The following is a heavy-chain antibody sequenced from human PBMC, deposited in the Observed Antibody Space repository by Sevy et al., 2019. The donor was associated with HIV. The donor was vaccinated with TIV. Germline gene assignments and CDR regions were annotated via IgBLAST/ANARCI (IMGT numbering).Heavy chain of an antibody. D-gene: IGHD6-13*01. CDR1: GGSISSSSYY. V-gene: IGHV4-39*01. CDR3: ASRAAAGTERNYYYGMDV. CDR2: IYCSGST. J-gene: IGHJ6*02. Sequence: SQTLSLTCTVSGGSISSSSYYWGWIRQPPGKGLEWIGSIYCSGSTYYNPSLKSRVTISVDTSKNQFSLKLSSVTAADTAVYYCASRAAAGTERNYYYGMDVWGQGTTVTVSS.